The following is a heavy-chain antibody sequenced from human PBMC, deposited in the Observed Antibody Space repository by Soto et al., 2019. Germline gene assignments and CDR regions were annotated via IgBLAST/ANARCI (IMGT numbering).Heavy chain of an antibody. CDR2: IWYDGSNK. J-gene: IGHJ6*02. D-gene: IGHD6-13*01. CDR1: GFTFSSYG. V-gene: IGHV3-33*01. Sequence: GGSLRLSCAASGFTFSSYGMHWVRQAPGKGLEWVAVIWYDGSNKYYADSVKGRFTIYRDNSKNTLYLQMNSLRAEDTAVYYCARDKQQLVRGGYYYYYGMDVWGQGTTVTVSS. CDR3: ARDKQQLVRGGYYYYYGMDV.